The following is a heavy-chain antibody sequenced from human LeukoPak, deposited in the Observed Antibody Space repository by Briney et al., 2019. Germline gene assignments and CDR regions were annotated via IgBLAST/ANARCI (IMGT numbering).Heavy chain of an antibody. V-gene: IGHV3-15*01. CDR3: AAWAYSSGWYYFDY. J-gene: IGHJ4*02. CDR1: GFTFSNAW. Sequence: GGSLRLSCAVSGFTFSNAWMSWVRQAPGKGLEWVGRIKSKTDGGTTEYAAPVKSRFTISRDDSKNTLYLQMNSLKTEDTAVYYCAAWAYSSGWYYFDYWGQGTLVTVSS. D-gene: IGHD6-19*01. CDR2: IKSKTDGGTT.